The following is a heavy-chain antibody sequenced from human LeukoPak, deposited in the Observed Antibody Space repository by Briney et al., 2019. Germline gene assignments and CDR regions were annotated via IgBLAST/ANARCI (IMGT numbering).Heavy chain of an antibody. CDR3: ARMSGSRLPGN. J-gene: IGHJ4*02. V-gene: IGHV3-33*01. CDR1: GFTFSRTG. Sequence: PGGSLRLSCAASGFTFSRTGMHWVRQAPGKGLEWVAVIWYDGSQKYYVDSVKGRFTISRDNSKNTLYLQMNSLRAEDTAIYYCARMSGSRLPGNWGQGTLVTVSS. D-gene: IGHD3-3*01. CDR2: IWYDGSQK.